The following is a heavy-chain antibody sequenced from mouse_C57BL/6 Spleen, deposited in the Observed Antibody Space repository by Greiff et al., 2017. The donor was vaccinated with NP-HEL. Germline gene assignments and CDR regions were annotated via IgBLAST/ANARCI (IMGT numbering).Heavy chain of an antibody. CDR1: GYTFTSYW. Sequence: VQLQQPGAELVKPGASVKLSCKASGYTFTSYWMQWVKQRPGQGLEWIGEIDPSDSYTNYNQKFKGKATLTVDTSSSTAYMQLSSLTSEDSAVYYCARRGYYFGYWGQGTTLTVSS. CDR2: IDPSDSYT. CDR3: ARRGYYFGY. D-gene: IGHD1-1*02. J-gene: IGHJ2*01. V-gene: IGHV1-50*01.